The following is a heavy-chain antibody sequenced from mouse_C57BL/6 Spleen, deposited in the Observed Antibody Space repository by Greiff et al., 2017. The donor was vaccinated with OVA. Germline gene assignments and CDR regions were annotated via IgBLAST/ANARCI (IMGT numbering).Heavy chain of an antibody. CDR3: ARLGLRGTWFAY. D-gene: IGHD3-1*01. Sequence: VQLQQPGTELVKPGASVKLSCKASGYTFTSYWMHWVKQRPGQGLEWIGNINPSNGGTNYNEKFKSKATLAVDKSSSTAYMQLSSLTSEDSAVYYCARLGLRGTWFAYWGQGTLVTVSA. V-gene: IGHV1-53*01. CDR2: INPSNGGT. CDR1: GYTFTSYW. J-gene: IGHJ3*01.